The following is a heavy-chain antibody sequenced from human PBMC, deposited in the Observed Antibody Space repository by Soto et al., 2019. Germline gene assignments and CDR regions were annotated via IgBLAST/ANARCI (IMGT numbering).Heavy chain of an antibody. CDR2: TYYRSKWYN. CDR3: ARERGYCSGGSCYFLSHHGMDV. V-gene: IGHV6-1*01. Sequence: KQSQTLSLTCAISGDSVSSNSAAWNWIRQSPSRGLEWLGRTYYRSKWYNDYAVSVKSRITINPDTSKNQFSLQLNSVTPEDTAVYYCARERGYCSGGSCYFLSHHGMDVWGQGTTVTVSS. D-gene: IGHD2-15*01. J-gene: IGHJ6*02. CDR1: GDSVSSNSAA.